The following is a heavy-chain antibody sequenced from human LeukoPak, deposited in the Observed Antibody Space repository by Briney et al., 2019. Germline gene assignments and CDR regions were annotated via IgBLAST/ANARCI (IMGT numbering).Heavy chain of an antibody. Sequence: SETLSLTCTVSGGSISSGDYYWSWIRQPPGKGLEWIGYIYYSGSTYYNPSLKGRVTISVDTSKNQFSLKVTSVTAADTAVYYCARHFFVGREDAFDIWGQGTMVTVSS. D-gene: IGHD2/OR15-2a*01. CDR3: ARHFFVGREDAFDI. CDR2: IYYSGST. V-gene: IGHV4-30-4*08. J-gene: IGHJ3*02. CDR1: GGSISSGDYY.